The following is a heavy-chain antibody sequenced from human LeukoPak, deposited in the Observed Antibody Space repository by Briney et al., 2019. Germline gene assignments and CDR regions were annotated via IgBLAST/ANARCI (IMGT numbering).Heavy chain of an antibody. CDR3: ARAPRGYSYGPNSYYFDY. CDR2: INHSGST. Sequence: SETLSLTCAVYGGSFSGYYWSWIRQPPGKGLEWIGEINHSGSTNYNPSLKSRVTISVDTSKNQFSLKLSSVTAADTAVYCCARAPRGYSYGPNSYYFDYWGQGTLVTVSS. D-gene: IGHD5-18*01. CDR1: GGSFSGYY. V-gene: IGHV4-34*01. J-gene: IGHJ4*02.